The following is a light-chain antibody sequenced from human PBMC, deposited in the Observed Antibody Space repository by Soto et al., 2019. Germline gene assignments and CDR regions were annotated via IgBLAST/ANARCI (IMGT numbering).Light chain of an antibody. Sequence: DIQMTQSPSSLSASVGDRVTITCRASQGISTYLAWYQQKQGKVPKLLIYAASTLQSGVPSRFSGSGSGTDFTLAISSLQPEDGATYYCQKYNSAPLTFGGGPKVEIK. CDR3: QKYNSAPLT. CDR2: AAS. V-gene: IGKV1-27*01. J-gene: IGKJ4*01. CDR1: QGISTY.